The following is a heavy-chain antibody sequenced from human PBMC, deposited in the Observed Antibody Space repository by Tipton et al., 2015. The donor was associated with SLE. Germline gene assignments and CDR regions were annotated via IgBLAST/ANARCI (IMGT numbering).Heavy chain of an antibody. Sequence: TLSLTCAVYGGSFSGYYWSWIRQPPGKGLEWIGEINHSGSTNYNPSLKSRVTISVDTSKNQFSLKLGSVTAADTAVYYCARGREPGRDDAFDIWGQGTMVTVSS. CDR1: GGSFSGYY. CDR3: ARGREPGRDDAFDI. D-gene: IGHD1-14*01. V-gene: IGHV4-34*01. CDR2: INHSGST. J-gene: IGHJ3*02.